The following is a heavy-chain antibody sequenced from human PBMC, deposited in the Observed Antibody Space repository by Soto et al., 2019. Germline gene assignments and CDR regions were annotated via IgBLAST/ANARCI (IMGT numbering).Heavy chain of an antibody. CDR1: GFTFSNYG. V-gene: IGHV3-30*18. D-gene: IGHD5-18*01. Sequence: QVQLVESGGGVVQPGRSLRLSCAASGFTFSNYGMHWVRQAPGKGLEWVALISSDGSNKYYADSVKGRFTISRDNSKNTLYLQMNSLRAEDTAVYYCAKDEYTYGSADFCGQGTLVTVSS. CDR3: AKDEYTYGSADF. CDR2: ISSDGSNK. J-gene: IGHJ4*02.